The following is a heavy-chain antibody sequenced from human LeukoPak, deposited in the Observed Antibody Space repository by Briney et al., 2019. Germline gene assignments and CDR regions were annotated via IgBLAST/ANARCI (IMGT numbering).Heavy chain of an antibody. CDR3: ARVRTAGTWYYYGMDV. J-gene: IGHJ6*02. D-gene: IGHD6-13*01. CDR2: INTNTGNP. CDR1: GYTFTSYA. Sequence: ASVKVSCKASGYTFTSYAMNWVRQAPGQGLEWMGWINTNTGNPTYAQGFTGRFVFSLDTSVSTAYLQISSLKAEDTAVYYCARVRTAGTWYYYGMDVWGQGTTVTVSS. V-gene: IGHV7-4-1*02.